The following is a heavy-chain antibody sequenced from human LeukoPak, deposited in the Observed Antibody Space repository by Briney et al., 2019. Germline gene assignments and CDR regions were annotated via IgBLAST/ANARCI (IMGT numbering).Heavy chain of an antibody. J-gene: IGHJ4*02. CDR2: ISGSGGST. CDR3: ARGAVPAARRRAPAAFDY. V-gene: IGHV3-23*01. CDR1: GFTFSSYA. Sequence: GGSLRLSCAASGFTFSSYAMSWVRQAPGKGLEWVSAISGSGGSTYYADSVKGRSTISRDNSKNTLYLQMNSLRAEDTAVYYCARGAVPAARRRAPAAFDYWGQGTLVTVSS. D-gene: IGHD2-2*01.